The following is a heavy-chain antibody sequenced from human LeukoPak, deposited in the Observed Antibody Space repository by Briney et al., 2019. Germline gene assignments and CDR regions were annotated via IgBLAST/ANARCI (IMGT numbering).Heavy chain of an antibody. J-gene: IGHJ4*02. D-gene: IGHD6-19*01. Sequence: PGGSLRLYCTASGFTFSNYAMSWVRQAPGKGLERVSRIDGGDERTHYADSLKGRFTTSRDNSKNTLWLQMTSLSADDTAVYYCARDDAVGGGYLDSWGQGTLVTVSS. CDR3: ARDDAVGGGYLDS. V-gene: IGHV3-23*01. CDR1: GFTFSNYA. CDR2: IDGGDERT.